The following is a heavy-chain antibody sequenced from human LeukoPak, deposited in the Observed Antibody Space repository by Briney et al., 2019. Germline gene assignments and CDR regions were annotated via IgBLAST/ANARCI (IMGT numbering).Heavy chain of an antibody. CDR2: INPNSGGT. J-gene: IGHJ4*02. CDR3: ARDLVLSPQMYYYDSSGYYEDY. Sequence: ASVKVSCKASGYTFTGYYMHWVRQAPGQGLEWMGLINPNSGGTNYAQKFQGRVTMTRDTSISTAYMELSRLRSDDTAVYYCARDLVLSPQMYYYDSSGYYEDYWGQGTLVTVSS. D-gene: IGHD3-22*01. V-gene: IGHV1-2*06. CDR1: GYTFTGYY.